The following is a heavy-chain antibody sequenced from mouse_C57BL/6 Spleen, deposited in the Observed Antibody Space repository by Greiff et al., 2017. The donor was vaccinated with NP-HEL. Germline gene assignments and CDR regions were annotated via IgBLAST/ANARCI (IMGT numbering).Heavy chain of an antibody. CDR3: ARNPLYGSSRYFDV. V-gene: IGHV8-8*01. D-gene: IGHD1-1*01. CDR2: IWWDDDK. J-gene: IGHJ1*03. CDR1: GFSLSTFGMG. Sequence: QVTLKESGPGILQPSQTLSLTCSFSGFSLSTFGMGVGWIRQPSGKGLEWLAHIWWDDDKYYNPALKSRLTISKDTSKNQVFLKIANVDTADTATYYCARNPLYGSSRYFDVWGTGTTVTVSS.